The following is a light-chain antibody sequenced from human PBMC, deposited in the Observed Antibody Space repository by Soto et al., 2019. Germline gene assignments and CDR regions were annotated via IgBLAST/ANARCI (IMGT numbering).Light chain of an antibody. CDR1: QDISDY. CDR2: GAS. CDR3: QQYYSSYS. J-gene: IGKJ2*03. Sequence: AIRMTQSPSSLSASTGDTVIITFRAIQDISDYVAWYQQKPGRGPGLLIYGASTLQSGVPPRFSGSGSETEFMLTISRLQSEDFATYYCQQYYSSYSFGQGTKVDIK. V-gene: IGKV1-8*01.